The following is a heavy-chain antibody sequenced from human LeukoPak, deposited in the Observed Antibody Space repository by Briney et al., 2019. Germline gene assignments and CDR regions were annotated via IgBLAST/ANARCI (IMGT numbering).Heavy chain of an antibody. CDR3: ARDMSITMVRGVNRDGEPSDY. CDR1: GYTFTSYY. J-gene: IGHJ4*02. CDR2: INPSGGST. V-gene: IGHV1-46*03. Sequence: ASVKVSCKASGYTFTSYYMHWVRQAPGQGLEWMGIINPSGGSTSYAQKFQGRVTMTRDTSTSTVYMELSSLRSEDTAVYYCARDMSITMVRGVNRDGEPSDYWGQGTLVTVSS. D-gene: IGHD3-10*01.